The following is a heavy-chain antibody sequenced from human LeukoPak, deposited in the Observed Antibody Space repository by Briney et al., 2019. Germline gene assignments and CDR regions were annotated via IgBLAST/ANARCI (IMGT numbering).Heavy chain of an antibody. D-gene: IGHD2-15*01. CDR3: TTVNVPATSY. Sequence: GGSLRLSCATSGFTFSDYWMHWVRQAPGEGLVWVSRINSDGSSTSYADSVRGRFTISRDNAKNTLYLQMNSLRADDTAVYYCTTVNVPATSYWGQGTLVTLSS. J-gene: IGHJ4*02. CDR2: INSDGSST. CDR1: GFTFSDYW. V-gene: IGHV3-74*01.